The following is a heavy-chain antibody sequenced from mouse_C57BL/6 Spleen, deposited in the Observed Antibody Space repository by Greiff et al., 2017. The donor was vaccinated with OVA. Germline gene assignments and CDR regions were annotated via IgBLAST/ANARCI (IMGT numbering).Heavy chain of an antibody. Sequence: VQLQQPGAELVRPGSSVKLSCKASGYTFTSYWMHWVKQRPIQGLEWIGNIDPSDSETHYNQKFKDKATLTVGKSSSTAYMQLSSLTSEDSAVYYCASYYYGSSYWYFDVWGTGTTVTVSS. CDR1: GYTFTSYW. CDR3: ASYYYGSSYWYFDV. D-gene: IGHD1-1*01. CDR2: IDPSDSET. V-gene: IGHV1-52*01. J-gene: IGHJ1*03.